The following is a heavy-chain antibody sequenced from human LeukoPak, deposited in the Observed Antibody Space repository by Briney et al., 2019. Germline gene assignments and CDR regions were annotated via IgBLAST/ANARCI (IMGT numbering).Heavy chain of an antibody. CDR1: GFSVSDKY. D-gene: IGHD3-16*01. CDR3: ASRGEYTSEFFQH. V-gene: IGHV3-53*01. CDR2: IYTGGDT. Sequence: GGSLRLSCATSGFSVSDKYMSWARQAPGKGLEWVSVIYTGGDTYYADSVKGRFTISRDNSKDTVYLQMNSLRAEDTAVYYCASRGEYTSEFFQHWGQGTLVTVSS. J-gene: IGHJ1*01.